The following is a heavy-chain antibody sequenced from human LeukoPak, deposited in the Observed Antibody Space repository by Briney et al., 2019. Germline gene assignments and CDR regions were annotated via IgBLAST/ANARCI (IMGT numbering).Heavy chain of an antibody. Sequence: ASVKVSCKASGYTFTSYGIIWVRQAPGQGLEWMGWISAYNGNTNYAQKLQGRVTMTTDTSTSTAYMELRSLRSDDTAVYYCARDRRYDILTGYQHYYYYGMDVWGQGTTVTVSS. CDR1: GYTFTSYG. D-gene: IGHD3-9*01. CDR3: ARDRRYDILTGYQHYYYYGMDV. V-gene: IGHV1-18*01. J-gene: IGHJ6*02. CDR2: ISAYNGNT.